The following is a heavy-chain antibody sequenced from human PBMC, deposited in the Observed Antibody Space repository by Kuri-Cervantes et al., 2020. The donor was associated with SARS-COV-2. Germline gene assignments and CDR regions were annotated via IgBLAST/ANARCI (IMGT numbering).Heavy chain of an antibody. V-gene: IGHV1-2*04. Sequence: ASVKVSCKASGYTFTGYYMHWVRQAPGQGLEWMGWINPNSGGTNYAQKFQGWVTMTRDTSISTVYMELSRLRSDDTAVYYRARDSATGTRWGDLNGMDVWGQGTTVTVSS. CDR2: INPNSGGT. D-gene: IGHD1-7*01. J-gene: IGHJ6*02. CDR1: GYTFTGYY. CDR3: ARDSATGTRWGDLNGMDV.